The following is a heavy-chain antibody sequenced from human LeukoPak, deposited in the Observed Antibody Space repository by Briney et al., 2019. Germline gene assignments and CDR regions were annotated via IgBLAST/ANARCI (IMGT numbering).Heavy chain of an antibody. CDR3: ARDPAKFWSGHDY. V-gene: IGHV3-53*05. Sequence: GGSLRLSCAASGFTVSSNYMSWVRQAPGRGLEWVSVIYSGGSTYYADSVKGRFTISRDNSKNTLYVQMNSLRAEDTAVYYCARDPAKFWSGHDYWGQGTLVTVSS. J-gene: IGHJ4*02. CDR1: GFTVSSNY. CDR2: IYSGGST. D-gene: IGHD3-3*01.